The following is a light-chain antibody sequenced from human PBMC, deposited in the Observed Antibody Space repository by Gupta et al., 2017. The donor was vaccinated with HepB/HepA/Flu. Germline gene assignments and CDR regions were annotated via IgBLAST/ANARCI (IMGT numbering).Light chain of an antibody. J-gene: IGKJ2*03. CDR3: HQHGYSPYS. Sequence: DIVLTQSPGLLSLSPGEGATLSCRASQSVSTSYLAWYQQKPGQAPRLLIYGTYTRATGIPDRFSGSGSGTDFSLTISRLEPDDFAVYHCHQHGYSPYSFGQGTKLEMK. V-gene: IGKV3-20*01. CDR2: GTY. CDR1: QSVSTSY.